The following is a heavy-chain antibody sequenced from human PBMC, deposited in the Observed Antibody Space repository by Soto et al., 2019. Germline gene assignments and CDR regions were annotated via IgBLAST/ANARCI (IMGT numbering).Heavy chain of an antibody. Sequence: GGSLRLSCAASGFTFSTYAMTWVRQAPGKGLEWVSMISSSGDGTYYEDSVKGRFTISRDNSRNTLNLQMNSLRAEDTAVDYCAKNGDFWSWGMDVWGQETTVTVSS. CDR3: AKNGDFWSWGMDV. CDR2: ISSSGDGT. V-gene: IGHV3-23*01. J-gene: IGHJ6*02. D-gene: IGHD3-3*01. CDR1: GFTFSTYA.